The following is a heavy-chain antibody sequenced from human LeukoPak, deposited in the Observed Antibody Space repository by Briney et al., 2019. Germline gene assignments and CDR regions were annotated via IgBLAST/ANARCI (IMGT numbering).Heavy chain of an antibody. V-gene: IGHV4-34*01. CDR1: GGSFSGYY. D-gene: IGHD2-2*01. Sequence: KPSETLSLTCAVYGGSFSGYYWSWIRQPPGKGLEWIGEINHSGSTNYNSSLKSRVTISVDTSKNQFSLKLSSVTAADTAVYYCARVSCSSTSCYRPASWFDPWGQGTLVTVSS. CDR3: ARVSCSSTSCYRPASWFDP. J-gene: IGHJ5*02. CDR2: INHSGST.